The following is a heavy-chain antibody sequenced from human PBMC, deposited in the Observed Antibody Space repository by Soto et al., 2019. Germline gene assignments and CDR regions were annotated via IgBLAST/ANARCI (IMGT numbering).Heavy chain of an antibody. J-gene: IGHJ6*02. D-gene: IGHD3-16*01. V-gene: IGHV3-33*01. CDR2: IWYDESNK. Sequence: QVQLVESGGGVVQPGRSLRLSCAAFGMTFSSYGMHWVRQAPGKGLEWVAIIWYDESNKYYGDSVKGRFIISRDNSKNKLYLQMNSLRAEDTAVYYCARDYGSGMDVWGQGTTVTVSS. CDR1: GMTFSSYG. CDR3: ARDYGSGMDV.